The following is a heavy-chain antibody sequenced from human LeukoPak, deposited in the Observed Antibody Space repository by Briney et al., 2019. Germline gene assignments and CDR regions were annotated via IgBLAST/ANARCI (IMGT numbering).Heavy chain of an antibody. CDR3: ARGVLRYFDWLLEYYYYYGMDV. Sequence: SETLSLTCTVSGGSISGSSYYWGWIRQPPGKGLEWIGSIYYSGSTYYNPSLKSRVTISVDTSKNQFSLKLSSVTAADTAVYYCARGVLRYFDWLLEYYYYYGMDVWGQGTTVTVSS. J-gene: IGHJ6*02. CDR1: GGSISGSSYY. D-gene: IGHD3-9*01. V-gene: IGHV4-39*01. CDR2: IYYSGST.